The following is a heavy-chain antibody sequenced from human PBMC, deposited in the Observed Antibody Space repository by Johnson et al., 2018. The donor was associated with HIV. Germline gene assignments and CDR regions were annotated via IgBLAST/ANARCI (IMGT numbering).Heavy chain of an antibody. Sequence: VQLVESGGGLVQPGGSLRLSCAASGFTFSSYDMHWVRQATGKGLEWVSAIGTAGDTYYPGSVKGRFTIARENAKNSLYLQMNSLRAGDTTMYYCAKIWRLLWPTGDGACDIWGQGTMVTLSS. CDR1: GFTFSSYD. J-gene: IGHJ3*02. CDR2: IGTAGDT. D-gene: IGHD2-2*01. CDR3: AKIWRLLWPTGDGACDI. V-gene: IGHV3-13*01.